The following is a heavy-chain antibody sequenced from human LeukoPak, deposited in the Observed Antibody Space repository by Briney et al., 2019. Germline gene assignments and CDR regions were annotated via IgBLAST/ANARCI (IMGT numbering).Heavy chain of an antibody. CDR2: ISGSARTI. Sequence: GGSLRLSCAASGFTFSDYSMNWVRQAPGKGLEWVSYISGSARTIYYADSVKGRFTISRDNSKNTLYLQMNSLRAEDTAVYYCAKDLERAVDAFYFDYWGQGTLVTVSS. CDR1: GFTFSDYS. V-gene: IGHV3-48*01. CDR3: AKDLERAVDAFYFDY. J-gene: IGHJ4*02. D-gene: IGHD1-1*01.